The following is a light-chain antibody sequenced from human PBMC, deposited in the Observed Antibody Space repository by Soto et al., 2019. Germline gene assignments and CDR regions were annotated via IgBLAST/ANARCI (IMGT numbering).Light chain of an antibody. CDR2: LDSDGSH. CDR1: SGHSSYA. V-gene: IGLV4-69*01. J-gene: IGLJ2*01. Sequence: QPVLTQSPSASASLGASVKLTCTLSSGHSSYAIAWHQQQPEKGPRYLMKLDSDGSHTKGDAIPDRFSCSSSGAERYLTISSLQSEDESDYYCQTWGTGIHVVFGGGTKLTGL. CDR3: QTWGTGIHVV.